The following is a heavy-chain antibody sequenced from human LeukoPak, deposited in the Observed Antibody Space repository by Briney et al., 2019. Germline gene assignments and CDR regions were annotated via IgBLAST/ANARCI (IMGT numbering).Heavy chain of an antibody. CDR1: GFTFSSYA. Sequence: PGGSLRLSCAASGFTFSSYAMSWVRQAPGEGLEWVSEITSRGSNTYYADSVKGRLAISRDNSKKTLYLQMNSLRAEDTAIYYCAKPSSTGWYVDSWGQGTLVTVSS. D-gene: IGHD6-19*01. CDR3: AKPSSTGWYVDS. CDR2: ITSRGSNT. V-gene: IGHV3-23*01. J-gene: IGHJ4*02.